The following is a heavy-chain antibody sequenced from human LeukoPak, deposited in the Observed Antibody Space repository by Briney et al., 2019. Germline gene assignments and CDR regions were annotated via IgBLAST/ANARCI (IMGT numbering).Heavy chain of an antibody. CDR1: GGSISSGSYY. J-gene: IGHJ4*02. CDR2: IYTSGST. Sequence: SQTLSLTCTVSGGSISSGSYYWSWIRQPAGKGLEWIGRIYTSGSTNYNPSLKSRVTISVDTSKNQFSLKLSSVTAADTAVYYCARDNYYYGSGSYALFDYWGQGTLVTVSS. D-gene: IGHD3-10*01. V-gene: IGHV4-61*02. CDR3: ARDNYYYGSGSYALFDY.